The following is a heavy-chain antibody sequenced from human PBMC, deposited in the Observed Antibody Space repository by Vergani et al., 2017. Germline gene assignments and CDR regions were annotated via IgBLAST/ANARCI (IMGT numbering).Heavy chain of an antibody. V-gene: IGHV3-23*01. CDR1: GFTFTNFA. J-gene: IGHJ4*02. CDR2: ISGSGGFT. CDR3: ASSILSSTSCFD. D-gene: IGHD2-2*01. Sequence: EVQLLESGGNLVQPGGSLRLSCAASGFTFTNFAMTWVRQAPGEGLEWVSGISGSGGFTYYADSVKGRFTISRDNSKNSLYLQMNSLRAEDTAVYYCASSILSSTSCFDWGQGTLVTVSS.